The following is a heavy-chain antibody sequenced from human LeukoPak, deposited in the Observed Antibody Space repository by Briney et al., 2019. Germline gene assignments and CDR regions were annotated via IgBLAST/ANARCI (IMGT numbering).Heavy chain of an antibody. CDR1: GYPFTTSW. J-gene: IGHJ1*01. D-gene: IGHD2-21*02. CDR2: IYAGNSDA. CDR3: AKSETVTAFHH. V-gene: IGHV5-51*01. Sequence: GESLKISCQGFGYPFTTSWIGWVRQLPGKGLEWTAIIYAGNSDAKYSPSFQGQVSISADKSISTAYLQWSSLKASDTAMYYCAKSETVTAFHHWGQGTLVTVSS.